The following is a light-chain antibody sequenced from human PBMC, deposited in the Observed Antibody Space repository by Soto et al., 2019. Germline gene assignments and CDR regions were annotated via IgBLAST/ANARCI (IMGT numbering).Light chain of an antibody. V-gene: IGKV3-20*01. CDR2: GAS. CDR3: QQYGTSPYT. J-gene: IGKJ2*01. Sequence: EIVLTQSPGTLSLSPGERATLSCRASQSVSNNYLAWYQQKPGPPPRLLIYGASNRATGIPDRFSGSGSGTDFTLTISRLEPEEFAVYYCQQYGTSPYTFGQGTKVDIK. CDR1: QSVSNNY.